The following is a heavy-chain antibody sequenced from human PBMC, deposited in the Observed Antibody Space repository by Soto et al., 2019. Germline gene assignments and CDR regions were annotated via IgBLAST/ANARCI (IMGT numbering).Heavy chain of an antibody. CDR2: IYYSGST. J-gene: IGHJ5*02. CDR1: GGSISSGGYY. V-gene: IGHV4-31*03. D-gene: IGHD3-10*01. Sequence: SETLSLTCTVSGGSISSGGYYWSWIRQHPGKGLEWIGYIYYSGSTYYNPSLKSRVTISVGTSKNQFSLKLSSVTAADTAVYYCARDQPSGFPWFDPWGQGTLVTVSS. CDR3: ARDQPSGFPWFDP.